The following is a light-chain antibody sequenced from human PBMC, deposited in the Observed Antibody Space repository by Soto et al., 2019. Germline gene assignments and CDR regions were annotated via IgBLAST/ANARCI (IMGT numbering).Light chain of an antibody. J-gene: IGKJ1*01. V-gene: IGKV3-20*01. CDR1: QSINSNY. CDR2: GAS. Sequence: ETVLTQSPGTLSLSPGERATLSCRASQSINSNYLAWDQQKPGQSPRVLIYGASSRANGIPDRFSGSGSETDFTLTISRLEPEDFAVYYCQQYDTSPRTFGQGTKVEIK. CDR3: QQYDTSPRT.